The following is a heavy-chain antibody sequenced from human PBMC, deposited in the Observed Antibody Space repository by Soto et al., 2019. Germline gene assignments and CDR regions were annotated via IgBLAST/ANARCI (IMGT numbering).Heavy chain of an antibody. CDR3: ARSLRFLEYLT. V-gene: IGHV4-34*01. J-gene: IGHJ5*02. CDR1: GGSFSGYY. CDR2: INHSGST. Sequence: PSETLSLTCAVYGGSFSGYYWSWIRQPPGKGLEWIGEINHSGSTNYNPSLRSRVTISVDTSKNQFSLKLSSVTAADTAVYYCARSLRFLEYLTWGQGTLVT. D-gene: IGHD3-3*01.